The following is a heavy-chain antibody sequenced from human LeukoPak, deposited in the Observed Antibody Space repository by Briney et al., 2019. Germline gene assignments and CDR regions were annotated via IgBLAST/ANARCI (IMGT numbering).Heavy chain of an antibody. J-gene: IGHJ4*02. CDR1: GFTVSSNY. CDR3: AKALWLQLVPFDY. CDR2: ISDSGGIT. Sequence: GGSLRLSCAASGFTVSSNYMSWVRQAPGKGLEWVSAISDSGGITYYADSVKGRFTISRDNSKNTLYLQMNSLRAEDTAVYYCAKALWLQLVPFDYWGQGTLVTVSS. V-gene: IGHV3-23*01. D-gene: IGHD6-13*01.